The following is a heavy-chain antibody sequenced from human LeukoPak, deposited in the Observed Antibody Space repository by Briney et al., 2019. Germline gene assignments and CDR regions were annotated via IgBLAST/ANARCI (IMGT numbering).Heavy chain of an antibody. D-gene: IGHD2-2*01. CDR1: GFAFSGYY. Sequence: PGGSLRLSCAGSGFAFSGYYTSWIRQAPGKGLEWISYISSSSSHTNYAESVRGRFTISRDNAKNSLYLQMDSLRAEDTAIYYCARGLRRDCDSTSCWAALDIWGQGTMVTASS. J-gene: IGHJ3*02. CDR3: ARGLRRDCDSTSCWAALDI. V-gene: IGHV3-11*03. CDR2: ISSSSSHT.